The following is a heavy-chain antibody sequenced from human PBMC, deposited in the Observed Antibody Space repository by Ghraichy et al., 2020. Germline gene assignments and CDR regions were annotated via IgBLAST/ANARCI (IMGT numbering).Heavy chain of an antibody. CDR3: VNSRAGLTGTVFDY. V-gene: IGHV3-64D*06. CDR1: GFTFSSYA. D-gene: IGHD1-20*01. Sequence: GESLNISCSASGFTFSSYAMHWVRQAPGKGLEYVSAISSNGGSTYYADSVKGRFTISRDNSKNTLYLQMSSLRAEDTAVYYCVNSRAGLTGTVFDYWGQGTLVTVSS. J-gene: IGHJ4*02. CDR2: ISSNGGST.